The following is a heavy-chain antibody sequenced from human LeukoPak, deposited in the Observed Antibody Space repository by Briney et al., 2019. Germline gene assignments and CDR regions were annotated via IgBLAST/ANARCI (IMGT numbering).Heavy chain of an antibody. D-gene: IGHD2-2*01. CDR3: ARDGVVPAAPSTFDP. J-gene: IGHJ5*02. Sequence: PGGSLRLSCAASGFTFSSYSMNWVRQAPGKGLEWVSSISSSSSYIYYADSVKGRFTISRDNAKNSLYLQMNSLRAEDTAVYYCARDGVVPAAPSTFDPWGQGTLITVSS. CDR1: GFTFSSYS. V-gene: IGHV3-21*01. CDR2: ISSSSSYI.